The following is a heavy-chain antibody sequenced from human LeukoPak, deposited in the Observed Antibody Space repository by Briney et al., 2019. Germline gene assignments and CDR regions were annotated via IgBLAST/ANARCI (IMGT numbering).Heavy chain of an antibody. Sequence: ASVKVSCKASGYTFTSYGISWVRQAPGQGLEWMGWISPYNGNTNYAQKLQGKVTMTTDTSTTTAYMELRSLRSDDTAVYYCAREMATIVNQFDYWGQGTLVTVSS. CDR2: ISPYNGNT. CDR1: GYTFTSYG. J-gene: IGHJ4*02. V-gene: IGHV1-18*01. D-gene: IGHD5-24*01. CDR3: AREMATIVNQFDY.